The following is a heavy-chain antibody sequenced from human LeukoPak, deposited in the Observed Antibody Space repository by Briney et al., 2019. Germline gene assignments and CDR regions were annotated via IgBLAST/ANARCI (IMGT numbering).Heavy chain of an antibody. J-gene: IGHJ4*02. CDR1: GYSISSGYY. CDR3: ARLYSRDRYYFDY. D-gene: IGHD1-26*01. V-gene: IGHV4-38-2*01. Sequence: SETLSLTCAVSGYSISSGYYWGWFRQPPGKGLEWIGCIYYSGSTYYNPSLKSRVTISVDTSKNQFSLKLSSVTAADTAVYYCARLYSRDRYYFDYWGQGTLVTVSS. CDR2: IYYSGST.